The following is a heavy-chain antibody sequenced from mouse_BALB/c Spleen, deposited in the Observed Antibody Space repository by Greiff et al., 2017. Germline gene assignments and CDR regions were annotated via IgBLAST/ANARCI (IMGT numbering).Heavy chain of an antibody. CDR3: TRDSSGYTPFAY. J-gene: IGHJ3*01. CDR2: IYPGNSDT. V-gene: IGHV1-5*01. CDR1: GYTFTSYW. D-gene: IGHD3-2*01. Sequence: DVKLQESGTVLARPGASVKMSCKASGYTFTSYWMHWVKQRPGQGLEWIGAIYPGNSDTSYNQKFKGKAKLTAVTSTSTAYMELSSLTNEDSAVYYCTRDSSGYTPFAYWGQGTLVTVSA.